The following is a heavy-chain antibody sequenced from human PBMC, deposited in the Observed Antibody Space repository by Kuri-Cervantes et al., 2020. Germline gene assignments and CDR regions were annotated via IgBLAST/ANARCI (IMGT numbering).Heavy chain of an antibody. Sequence: ASVKVSCKASGYTFSSFGISWVRRAPGQGLEWMGWISTYNGKTNYAQKFQGRVTMTTDTSTSTAYMELRSLRSDDTAVYYCAREARDYDFWSGCRDYWGQGTLVTVSS. CDR2: ISTYNGKT. CDR3: AREARDYDFWSGCRDY. J-gene: IGHJ4*02. CDR1: GYTFSSFG. D-gene: IGHD3-3*01. V-gene: IGHV1-18*01.